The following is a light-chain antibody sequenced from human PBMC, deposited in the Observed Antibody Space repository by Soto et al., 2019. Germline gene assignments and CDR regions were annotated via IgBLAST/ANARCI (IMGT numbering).Light chain of an antibody. V-gene: IGLV1-40*01. Sequence: QSVLTQPPSVSGAPGQRVTISCTGSSSNIGAGYDVHWYQQLPGTAPKLLIYGNSNRPSRVPARFSDSKSGTSASLAITGLQDEDEADDYCQSYDSSLSGYVFGTGTKVTVL. CDR1: SSNIGAGYD. CDR3: QSYDSSLSGYV. J-gene: IGLJ1*01. CDR2: GNS.